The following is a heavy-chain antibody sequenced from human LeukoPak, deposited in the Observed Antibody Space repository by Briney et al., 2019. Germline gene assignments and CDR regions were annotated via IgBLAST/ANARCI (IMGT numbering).Heavy chain of an antibody. V-gene: IGHV4-31*03. Sequence: SQTLSLTCTVSGGSISSGGYYWSWIRQHPGTGLEWIGYIYYSGSTYYNPSLKSRVTISVDTSKNQFSLKLGSVTAADTAVYYCARAVVAGDSFDYWGQGTLVTVSS. CDR3: ARAVVAGDSFDY. CDR2: IYYSGST. D-gene: IGHD4-17*01. J-gene: IGHJ4*02. CDR1: GGSISSGGYY.